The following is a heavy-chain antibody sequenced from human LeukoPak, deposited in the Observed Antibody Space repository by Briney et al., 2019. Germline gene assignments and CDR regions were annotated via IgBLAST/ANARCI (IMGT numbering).Heavy chain of an antibody. J-gene: IGHJ4*02. D-gene: IGHD1-26*01. CDR2: ISYDGTKK. CDR3: ARKVGATYFDY. CDR1: GFTFSSYA. Sequence: PGGSLRLSCAASGFTFSSYAMHWVRQAPGKGLEWVALISYDGTKKYYADPVKGRFTISRDNSKNTLYLQMNSLRAEDTAVYYCARKVGATYFDYWGQGTLVTVSS. V-gene: IGHV3-30-3*01.